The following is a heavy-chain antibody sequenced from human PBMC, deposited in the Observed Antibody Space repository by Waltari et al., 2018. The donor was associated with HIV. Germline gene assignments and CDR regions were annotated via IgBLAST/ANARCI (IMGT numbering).Heavy chain of an antibody. V-gene: IGHV1-18*01. D-gene: IGHD3-9*01. CDR2: ISAYNGNT. J-gene: IGHJ6*02. CDR3: ARDSSDILTGYHTPTPYYYYGMDV. CDR1: GYTFTSYG. Sequence: QVQLVQSGAEVKKPGASVKVSCKASGYTFTSYGISWVRQAPGQGLEWMGWISAYNGNTNYAQKLQGRVTMTTDTSTSTAYMELRSLRSDDTAVYYCARDSSDILTGYHTPTPYYYYGMDVWGQGTTVTVSS.